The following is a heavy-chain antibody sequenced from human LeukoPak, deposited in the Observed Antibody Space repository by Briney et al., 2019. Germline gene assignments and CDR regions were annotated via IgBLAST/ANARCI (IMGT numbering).Heavy chain of an antibody. V-gene: IGHV1-18*01. D-gene: IGHD6-13*01. CDR3: ARDGGAIGAAAAPLFDY. J-gene: IGHJ4*02. CDR2: ISAYNGNT. CDR1: GYTCTSYG. Sequence: ASVKVSCKASGYTCTSYGISWGRQAPGQGLEWMGWISAYNGNTNYAQKLQGRVTMTTDTSTSTAYMELRSLRSDDTAAYYCARDGGAIGAAAAPLFDYWGQGTLVTVSS.